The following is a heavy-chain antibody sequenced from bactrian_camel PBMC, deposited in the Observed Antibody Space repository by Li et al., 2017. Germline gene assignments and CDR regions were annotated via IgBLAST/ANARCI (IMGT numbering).Heavy chain of an antibody. CDR1: GITEGTNC. CDR2: IYTGGGAL. J-gene: IGHJ4*01. V-gene: IGHV3S54*01. Sequence: QVQLVESGGGSVQAGGSLRLSCEVSGITEGTNCIGWFRQDPGKEREGVASIYTGGGALHYADSVKGRFTISQDNAKNTVYLQMDNLKVEDNAIYYCAAAISYGSSYCGGFNYWGQGTQVTVS. CDR3: AAAISYGSSYCGGFNY. D-gene: IGHD6*01.